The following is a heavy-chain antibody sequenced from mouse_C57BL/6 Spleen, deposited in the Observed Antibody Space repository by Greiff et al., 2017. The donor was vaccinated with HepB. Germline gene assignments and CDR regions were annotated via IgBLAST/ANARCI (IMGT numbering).Heavy chain of an antibody. CDR1: GYTFTSYW. V-gene: IGHV1-69*01. D-gene: IGHD3-2*02. Sequence: VQLQQPGAELVMPGASVKLSCKASGYTFTSYWMHWVKQRPGQGLEWIGEIDPSDSYTNYNQKFKGKSTLTVDKSSSTAYMQLSSLTSEDSAVYYCATHSSGVAYWGQGTLVTVSA. J-gene: IGHJ3*01. CDR3: ATHSSGVAY. CDR2: IDPSDSYT.